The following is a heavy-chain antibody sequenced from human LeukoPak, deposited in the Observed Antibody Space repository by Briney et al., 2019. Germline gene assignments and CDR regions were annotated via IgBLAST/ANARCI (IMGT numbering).Heavy chain of an antibody. CDR3: ARERWHCRGNDCYSVYYYGLDV. J-gene: IGHJ6*02. CDR2: INAGNDDT. CDR1: GYTFTNYA. D-gene: IGHD2-15*01. Sequence: ASVKVSCKASGYTFTNYAFHWVRQAPGQRLEWLGCINAGNDDTKYSQKFQARVTITRDTSASTVYMELSSLTSDDTAVYYCARERWHCRGNDCYSVYYYGLDVWGQGTTVTVSS. V-gene: IGHV1-3*01.